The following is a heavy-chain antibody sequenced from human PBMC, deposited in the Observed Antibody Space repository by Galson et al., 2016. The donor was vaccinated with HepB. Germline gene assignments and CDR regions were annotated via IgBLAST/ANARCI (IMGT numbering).Heavy chain of an antibody. CDR2: VSDDGSKR. CDR1: GFTFSSHA. Sequence: SLRLSCAGSGFTFSSHALHWVRQAPGKGLEWVAIVSDDGSKRDYADSVRGRFTISRDNSKSTLSLQMDSLRGEDTAVYYCARPPVDGGYSYGPFDHWGQGILVTVS. V-gene: IGHV3-30*04. CDR3: ARPPVDGGYSYGPFDH. J-gene: IGHJ4*02. D-gene: IGHD5-18*01.